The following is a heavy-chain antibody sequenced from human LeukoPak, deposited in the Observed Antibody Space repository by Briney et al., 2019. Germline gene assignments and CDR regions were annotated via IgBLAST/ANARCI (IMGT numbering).Heavy chain of an antibody. CDR3: AAAASAGTFDN. D-gene: IGHD6-13*01. CDR2: NYYNRRT. Sequence: SETLSLSCTVAGVSVSNSNYYWGRLPPPPGKGLEWITDNYYNRRTDQTPTLRSRVSVSSETSTNQLALKRMTVAAAATAVYYCAAAASAGTFDNWGPGTLVTVSS. J-gene: IGHJ4*02. V-gene: IGHV4-39*01. CDR1: GVSVSNSNYY.